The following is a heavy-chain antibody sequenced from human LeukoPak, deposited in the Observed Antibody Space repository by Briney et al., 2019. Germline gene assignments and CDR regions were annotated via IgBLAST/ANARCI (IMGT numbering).Heavy chain of an antibody. CDR3: ARDDSGYYPDLDY. J-gene: IGHJ4*02. D-gene: IGHD3-22*01. CDR2: INEAGGER. Sequence: PGGSLRLSCVASGFSFSTYWINWVRQAPGKGLEWVASINEAGGERHHVDSVKGRFTISRDNAKNSLYLQMNSLRAEDTALYYCARDDSGYYPDLDYWGQGTLVTVSS. CDR1: GFSFSTYW. V-gene: IGHV3-7*03.